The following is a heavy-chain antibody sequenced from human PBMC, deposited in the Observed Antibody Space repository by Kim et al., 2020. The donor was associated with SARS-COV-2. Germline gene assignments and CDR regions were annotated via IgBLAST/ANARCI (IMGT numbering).Heavy chain of an antibody. CDR2: ISAYNGNT. CDR1: GYTFTSYG. J-gene: IGHJ2*01. D-gene: IGHD6-19*01. V-gene: IGHV1-18*01. Sequence: ASVKVSCKASGYTFTSYGISWVRQAPGQGLEWMGWISAYNGNTNYAQKLQGRVTMTTDTSTSTAYMELRSLRSDDTAVYYCARDYTVAVASNWYFDLWGRGTLVTVSS. CDR3: ARDYTVAVASNWYFDL.